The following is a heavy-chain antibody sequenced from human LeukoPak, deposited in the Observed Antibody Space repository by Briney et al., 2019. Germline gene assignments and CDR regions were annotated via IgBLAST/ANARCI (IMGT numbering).Heavy chain of an antibody. Sequence: GGSLRLSCAASGFTFSGSDMHWVRQASGKGLEWVGRIRSKANSYATAYAASVKGRFTISRDDSKNTAYLQMNSLKTEDTAVYYCTRDSSVSPPSRGWFDPWGQGTLVTLSS. CDR2: IRSKANSYAT. J-gene: IGHJ5*02. V-gene: IGHV3-73*01. D-gene: IGHD3-22*01. CDR3: TRDSSVSPPSRGWFDP. CDR1: GFTFSGSD.